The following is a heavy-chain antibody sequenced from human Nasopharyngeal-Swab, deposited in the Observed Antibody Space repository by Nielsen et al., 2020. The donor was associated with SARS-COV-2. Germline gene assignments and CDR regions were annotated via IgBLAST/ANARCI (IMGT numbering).Heavy chain of an antibody. CDR2: IYYSGST. CDR3: AKQYYYDSSGYDPRSYYFDY. V-gene: IGHV4-39*01. J-gene: IGHJ4*02. D-gene: IGHD3-22*01. Sequence: SETLSLTCTVSGGSISSSSYYWGWIRQPPGKGLEWIGSIYYSGSTYYNPSLKSQATISVDTSKNQFSLKLSSVTAADTAVYYCAKQYYYDSSGYDPRSYYFDYWGQGTLVTVSS. CDR1: GGSISSSSYY.